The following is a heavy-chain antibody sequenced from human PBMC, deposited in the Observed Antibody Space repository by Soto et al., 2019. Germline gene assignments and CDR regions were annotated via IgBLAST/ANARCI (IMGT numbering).Heavy chain of an antibody. CDR2: IYYSGGT. Sequence: QVQLQESGPGLVQPSQTLSLTCTVSGGSISSGGYYWCWLRQHPGKGLGGIGYIYYSGGTYYNPSRKSRVTKPVHTSKNQFSLKLSSVTAADKAVYYCARSGYSYGPKPLLYWGQGTLVTVSS. CDR1: GGSISSGGYY. J-gene: IGHJ4*02. CDR3: ARSGYSYGPKPLLY. D-gene: IGHD5-18*01. V-gene: IGHV4-31*03.